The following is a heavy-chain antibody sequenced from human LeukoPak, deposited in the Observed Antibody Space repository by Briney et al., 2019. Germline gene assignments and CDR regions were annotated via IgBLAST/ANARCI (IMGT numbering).Heavy chain of an antibody. CDR1: GFTFSSYW. CDR2: ISGSGGST. J-gene: IGHJ6*03. CDR3: AKCYRATPQYMDV. Sequence: GGSLRLSCAASGFTFSSYWMSWVRQAPGKGLEWVSAISGSGGSTYYADSVKGRFTISRDNSKNTLYLQMNSLRAEDTAVYYCAKCYRATPQYMDVWGKGTTVTVSS. V-gene: IGHV3-23*01. D-gene: IGHD1-26*01.